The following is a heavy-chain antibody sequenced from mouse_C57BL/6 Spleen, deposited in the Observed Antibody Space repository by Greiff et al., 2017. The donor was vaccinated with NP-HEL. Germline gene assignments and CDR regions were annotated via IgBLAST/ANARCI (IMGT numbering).Heavy chain of an antibody. CDR1: GYTFTSYW. CDR3: ARLMDYAMDY. Sequence: VQLQQPGAELVKPGASVKLSCKASGYTFTSYWMHWVKQRPGQGLAWIGMIHPNSGSTNYNEKFKSKATLTVDKSSSTAYMQLSSLTSEDSAVYYCARLMDYAMDYWGQGTSVTVSS. CDR2: IHPNSGST. J-gene: IGHJ4*01. V-gene: IGHV1-64*01.